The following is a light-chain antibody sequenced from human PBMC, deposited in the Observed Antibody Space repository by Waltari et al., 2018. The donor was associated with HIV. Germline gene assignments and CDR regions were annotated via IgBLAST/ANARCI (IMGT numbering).Light chain of an antibody. J-gene: IGLJ2*01. CDR2: EVT. Sequence: QSALTQPPPASGSPGKPVTTSSTGNSSDVGGYNYVTWYQQHPGKAPKLMIYEVTKRPSGVPDRFSGSKSGNTASLTVSGLQAEDEADYYCSSYAGSNNLLFGGGTKLTVL. V-gene: IGLV2-8*01. CDR3: SSYAGSNNLL. CDR1: SSDVGGYNY.